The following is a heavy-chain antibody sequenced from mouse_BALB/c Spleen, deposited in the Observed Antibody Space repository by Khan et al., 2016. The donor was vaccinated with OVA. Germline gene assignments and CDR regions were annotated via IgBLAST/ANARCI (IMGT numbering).Heavy chain of an antibody. CDR3: TRFHGGY. J-gene: IGHJ2*01. CDR2: INTYTGEP. CDR1: GYTFTNYV. Sequence: QIQLVQSGPELKKPGETVKISCKASGYTFTNYVMNWVKQSPGKGLKWMGWINTYTGEPTYADDFMGRFAFSLETSVSTAYLQINSLKNEDTATYFCTRFHGGYWGQGTTLTVPS. V-gene: IGHV9-3-1*01.